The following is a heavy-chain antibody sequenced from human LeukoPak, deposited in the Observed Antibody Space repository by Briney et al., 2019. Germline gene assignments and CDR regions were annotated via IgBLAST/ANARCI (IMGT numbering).Heavy chain of an antibody. J-gene: IGHJ4*02. CDR3: ARDLGLWEFDY. CDR2: INTNSGGT. D-gene: IGHD3-16*01. V-gene: IGHV1-2*06. Sequence: ASVKVSCKASGYTFTGYYMHWVRQAPGQGREWMGRINTNSGGTNYAQKFQGRVTITRDTSISTAYMELSRLRSDDTAVYYCARDLGLWEFDYWGQGTLVTVSS. CDR1: GYTFTGYY.